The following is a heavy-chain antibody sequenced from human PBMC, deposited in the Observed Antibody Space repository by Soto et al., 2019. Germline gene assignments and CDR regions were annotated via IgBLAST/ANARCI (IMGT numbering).Heavy chain of an antibody. CDR2: MSTKVGNT. D-gene: IGHD1-1*01. J-gene: IGHJ5*02. CDR1: GYTVSSSE. Sequence: GALVKVCCKASGYTVSSSEIDGVRQATGQGLERMGWMSTKVGNTGCAQKFQGRVSLNRNTSRSTGYMELSRVRSEGKAGYHCARTPHWSGTRCDPWGQGPLVTLSS. CDR3: ARTPHWSGTRCDP. V-gene: IGHV1-8*01.